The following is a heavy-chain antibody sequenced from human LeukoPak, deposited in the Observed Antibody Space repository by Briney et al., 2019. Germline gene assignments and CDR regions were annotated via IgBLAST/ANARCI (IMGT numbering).Heavy chain of an antibody. D-gene: IGHD3-16*01. J-gene: IGHJ2*01. Sequence: GASVKVSCKASGYTFTSYGISWVRQAPGQGLEWMGWINVGNGNTKYSQEFQGRVTITRDTSASTAYMELSSLRSEDMAVYYCARQALVRGDWYFDLWGRGTLVTVSS. CDR3: ARQALVRGDWYFDL. CDR2: INVGNGNT. CDR1: GYTFTSYG. V-gene: IGHV1-3*03.